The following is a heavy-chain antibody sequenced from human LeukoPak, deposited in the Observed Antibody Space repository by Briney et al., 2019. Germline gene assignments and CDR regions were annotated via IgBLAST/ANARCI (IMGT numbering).Heavy chain of an antibody. Sequence: PSETLSLTCTVSGGSISSYYWSWIRQPPGKGLEWIGSIYHSGSTYYNPSLKSRVTISVDTSKNQFSLKLSSVTAADTAVYYCARNSITMVRGVRENWFDPWGQGTLVTVSS. CDR1: GGSISSYY. V-gene: IGHV4-59*08. CDR3: ARNSITMVRGVRENWFDP. D-gene: IGHD3-10*01. J-gene: IGHJ5*02. CDR2: IYHSGST.